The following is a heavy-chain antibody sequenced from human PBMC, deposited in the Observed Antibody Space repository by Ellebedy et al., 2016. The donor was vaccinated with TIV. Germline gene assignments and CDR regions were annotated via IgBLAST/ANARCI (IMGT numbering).Heavy chain of an antibody. CDR1: GGTFSSYA. J-gene: IGHJ5*02. Sequence: SVKVSCXASGGTFSSYAISWVRQAPGQGLEWMGRIIPILGIANYAQKFQGRVTITADKSTSTAYMELSSLRSEDTAVYYCAARSGAVAGKVDWFDPWGQGTLVTVSS. CDR2: IIPILGIA. CDR3: AARSGAVAGKVDWFDP. V-gene: IGHV1-69*04. D-gene: IGHD6-19*01.